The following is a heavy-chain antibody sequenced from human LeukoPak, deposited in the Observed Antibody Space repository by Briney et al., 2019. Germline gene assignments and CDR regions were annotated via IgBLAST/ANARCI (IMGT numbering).Heavy chain of an antibody. CDR3: ARRSNRYSYGSNFDY. CDR2: INWNGASL. J-gene: IGHJ4*02. CDR1: GFTSGDYG. D-gene: IGHD5-18*01. V-gene: IGHV3-20*01. Sequence: PGGSLRLSCAASGFTSGDYGMTCVRHAPGNGLELLSGINWNGASLAYAGSVRGRFTVSRDNAKNSLYLQRNSLRAEDTAFYHCARRSNRYSYGSNFDYWGQGTLVTVSS.